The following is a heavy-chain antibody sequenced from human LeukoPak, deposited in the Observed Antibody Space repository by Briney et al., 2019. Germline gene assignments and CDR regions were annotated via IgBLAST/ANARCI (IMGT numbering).Heavy chain of an antibody. D-gene: IGHD3-10*01. CDR1: GFTFSSYG. Sequence: GGSLRLSCAASGFTFSSYGMSWVRQAPGKGLEGVSAISGSGGSTYYADSVKGRFTISRDNSKNTLYLQMNSLRAEDTAVYYCAKDHSAGGDYFDYWGQGTLVTVSS. J-gene: IGHJ4*02. CDR3: AKDHSAGGDYFDY. CDR2: ISGSGGST. V-gene: IGHV3-23*01.